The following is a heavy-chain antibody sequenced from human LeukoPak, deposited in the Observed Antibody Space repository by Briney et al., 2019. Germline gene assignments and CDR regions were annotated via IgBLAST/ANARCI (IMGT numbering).Heavy chain of an antibody. CDR3: ARVNDFYNWFDP. J-gene: IGHJ5*02. CDR2: IYTSGST. D-gene: IGHD2/OR15-2a*01. V-gene: IGHV4-4*07. CDR1: GCSISSYY. Sequence: VKPSETLSLTCTVSGCSISSYYWSWIRQPAGKGLEWIGRIYTSGSTNYNPSLKSRVTMSVDTSKNQFSLKLSSLTAADTAVYYCARVNDFYNWFDPWGQGTLVTVSS.